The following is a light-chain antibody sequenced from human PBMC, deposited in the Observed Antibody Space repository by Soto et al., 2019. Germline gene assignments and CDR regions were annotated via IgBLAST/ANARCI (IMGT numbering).Light chain of an antibody. V-gene: IGLV2-23*02. CDR1: SNDVGSYNF. CDR2: EVT. J-gene: IGLJ1*01. CDR3: CSDAGSSTYV. Sequence: QSALTQPASVSGSPGQSITISCTRTSNDVGSYNFVSWYQQHPGKAPKVLIYEVTKRPSGVSNRFSGSKSGNTASLTISGLQADDEADYYCCSDAGSSTYVFGRGTKLT.